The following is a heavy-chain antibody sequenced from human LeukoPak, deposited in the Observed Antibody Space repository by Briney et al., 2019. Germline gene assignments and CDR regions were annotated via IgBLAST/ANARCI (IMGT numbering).Heavy chain of an antibody. Sequence: PGRSLRLSCAASGFTFSNYAIHWVRLAPGKGLEWVAVISYDGSNKYYADSVKGRFTISRDNPKNALYLQMNSLRAEDTAVYYCAKGSYDSSGTCFDYWGQGTLVTVSS. V-gene: IGHV3-30*18. J-gene: IGHJ4*02. CDR2: ISYDGSNK. CDR1: GFTFSNYA. CDR3: AKGSYDSSGTCFDY. D-gene: IGHD3-22*01.